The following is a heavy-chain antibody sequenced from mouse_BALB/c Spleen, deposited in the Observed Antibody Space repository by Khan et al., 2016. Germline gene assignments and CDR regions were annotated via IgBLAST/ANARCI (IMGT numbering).Heavy chain of an antibody. CDR2: ILPGGGTT. Sequence: VKLKQSGAELMKPGASVKISCKATGYTFSRHWIEWVKQRPGHGLEWIGEILPGGGTTNYNEKFRGKATFTAETSSNTAYMQLSSLTSEDAAVYYCSRIYDRYDGPFTYWGQGTLVTVSA. CDR1: GYTFSRHW. J-gene: IGHJ3*01. CDR3: SRIYDRYDGPFTY. D-gene: IGHD2-14*01. V-gene: IGHV1-9*01.